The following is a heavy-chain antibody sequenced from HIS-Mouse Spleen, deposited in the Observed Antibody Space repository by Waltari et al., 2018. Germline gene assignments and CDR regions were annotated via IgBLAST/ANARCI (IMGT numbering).Heavy chain of an antibody. CDR3: ARGFPDDY. Sequence: QVQLQQWGAGLLKPSETLSLTCAVYGGSFRGYYWSWIRQPPGKGLEWIGEINHSGSTNYNPSLKSRVTISVDTSKNQFSLKLSSVTAADTAVYYCARGFPDDYWGQGTLVTVSS. V-gene: IGHV4-34*01. CDR2: INHSGST. CDR1: GGSFRGYY. J-gene: IGHJ4*02.